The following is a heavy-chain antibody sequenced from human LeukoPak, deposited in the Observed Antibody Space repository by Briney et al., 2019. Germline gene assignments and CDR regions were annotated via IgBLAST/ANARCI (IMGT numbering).Heavy chain of an antibody. V-gene: IGHV1-18*01. CDR2: VSNYNGRA. Sequence: GASVKVSCKASGYAFISYGIIWARQAPGQGLEWMGWVSNYNGRAHYAQNIQDRVTMTTDTSTVTAYMELRTLRSDDTAVYYCAREAPTIFGVVIRNPGNWFDPWGQGTLVTVSS. J-gene: IGHJ5*02. CDR3: AREAPTIFGVVIRNPGNWFDP. CDR1: GYAFISYG. D-gene: IGHD3-3*01.